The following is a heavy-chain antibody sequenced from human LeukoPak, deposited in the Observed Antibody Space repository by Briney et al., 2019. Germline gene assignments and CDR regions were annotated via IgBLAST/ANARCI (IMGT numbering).Heavy chain of an antibody. J-gene: IGHJ6*02. CDR1: NYTFASYG. V-gene: IGHV1-18*01. CDR3: VRVWPPNAVDRGMTYSYFNALDV. CDR2: ISPYDGNT. Sequence: ASVKVSCKSSNYTFASYGLSWVRQAPGQGLQWVGWISPYDGNTDYAQRFQARVTMTIDRATRTVYMDLKRLRLDDTAVYYCVRVWPPNAVDRGMTYSYFNALDVWGQGTTVIVSS. D-gene: IGHD1-1*01.